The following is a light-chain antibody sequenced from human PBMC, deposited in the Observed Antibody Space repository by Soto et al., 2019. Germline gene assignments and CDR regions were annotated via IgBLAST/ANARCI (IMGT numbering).Light chain of an antibody. J-gene: IGKJ4*01. CDR2: GAS. CDR3: QQYGSSPLT. Sequence: EIVLTQSPGTLSLSPAERATLSCRASQSVSSSYLAGYQQKPGQAPRLLIYGASSRATGIPDRFSGSGSGTDFTLTISRLGPEDFAVYYCQQYGSSPLTFGGGTKVEIK. CDR1: QSVSSSY. V-gene: IGKV3-20*01.